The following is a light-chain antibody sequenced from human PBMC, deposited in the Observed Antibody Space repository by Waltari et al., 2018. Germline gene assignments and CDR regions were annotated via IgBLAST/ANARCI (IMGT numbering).Light chain of an antibody. CDR3: RQSYSTVWT. V-gene: IGKV1-39*01. Sequence: DIQMTQSPSSLSASVGDRATITCRASQSISSYLNWYQQKPGKAPKLLIYAASGLQSGVPSRFRGNGSGTDFTLSIGSQQPEDFATYCCRQSYSTVWTFGQGTKVEI. CDR2: AAS. CDR1: QSISSY. J-gene: IGKJ1*01.